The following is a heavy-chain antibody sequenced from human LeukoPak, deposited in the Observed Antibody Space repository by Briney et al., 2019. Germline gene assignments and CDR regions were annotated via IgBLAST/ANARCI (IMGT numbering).Heavy chain of an antibody. CDR2: ISSSSSTI. CDR1: GFTFSSYS. Sequence: GGSLRLSCAASGFTFSSYSMNWVRQAPGKGLEWVSYISSSSSTIYYADSVKGRFTISRDNAKNSLYLQMNSLRAEDTAVYYCARDRDVLRFLEGLFDYWGQGTLVTVSS. V-gene: IGHV3-48*01. D-gene: IGHD3-3*01. J-gene: IGHJ4*02. CDR3: ARDRDVLRFLEGLFDY.